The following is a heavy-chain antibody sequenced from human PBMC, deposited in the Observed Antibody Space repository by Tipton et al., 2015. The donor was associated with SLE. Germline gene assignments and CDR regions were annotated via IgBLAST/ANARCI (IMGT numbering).Heavy chain of an antibody. J-gene: IGHJ6*03. CDR1: GGSFSGYY. CDR2: INHSGST. V-gene: IGHV4-34*01. Sequence: GLVKPSETLSLTCAVYGGSFSGYYWSWIRQPPGKGLEWIGEINHSGSTNYNPSLKSRVTISVDTSKNQFSLKLSSVTAADTAVYCCARNPVYYYYYMDVWGKGTTVTVSS. CDR3: ARNPVYYYYYMDV.